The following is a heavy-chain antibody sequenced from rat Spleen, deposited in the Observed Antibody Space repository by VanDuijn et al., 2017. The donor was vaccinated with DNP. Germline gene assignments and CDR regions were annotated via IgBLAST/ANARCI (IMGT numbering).Heavy chain of an antibody. V-gene: IGHV5-31*01. CDR2: ITSSGGST. CDR3: ARYSLIKRVWDY. D-gene: IGHD1-2*01. CDR1: GFSLSGFG. J-gene: IGHJ2*01. Sequence: VQLKESGPGLVQPSQTLSLTCTVSGFSLSGFGVSWVRQPPGKGLEWIASITSSGGSTYYPDSVKGRFTISRDDAKSTLYLQMNSLTSEDMATYYCARYSLIKRVWDYWGQGVTVTVSS.